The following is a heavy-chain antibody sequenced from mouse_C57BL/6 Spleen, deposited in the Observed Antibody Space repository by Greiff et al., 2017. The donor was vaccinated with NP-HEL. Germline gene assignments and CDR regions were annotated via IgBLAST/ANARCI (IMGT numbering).Heavy chain of an antibody. J-gene: IGHJ2*01. D-gene: IGHD1-3*01. CDR1: GFSLTSYG. Sequence: VKVEESGPGLVAPSQSLSITCTVSGFSLTSYGVHWVRQPPGKGLEWLGVIWAGGSTNYNSAIMSRLSLSKDNSKSQVFLKMNILQTDDTAMYYCARLEDIWSQGTTLTVSS. CDR3: ARLEDI. V-gene: IGHV2-9*02. CDR2: IWAGGST.